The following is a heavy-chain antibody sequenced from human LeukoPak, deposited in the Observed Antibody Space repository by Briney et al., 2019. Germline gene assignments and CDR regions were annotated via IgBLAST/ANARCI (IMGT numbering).Heavy chain of an antibody. J-gene: IGHJ4*02. CDR3: ARDHNYDILMFDY. D-gene: IGHD3-9*01. V-gene: IGHV6-1*01. Sequence: RQSXXXXLEXXGRTYYRSKWYNDYAVSVKSRITINPDTSKNQFSLQLSSVTPEDTAVYYCARDHNYDILMFDYWGQGTLVTVSS. CDR2: TYYRSKWYN.